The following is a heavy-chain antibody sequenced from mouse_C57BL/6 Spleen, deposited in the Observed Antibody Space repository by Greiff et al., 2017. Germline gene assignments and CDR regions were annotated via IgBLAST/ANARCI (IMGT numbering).Heavy chain of an antibody. V-gene: IGHV2-6-1*01. CDR3: ARHGYDGTWFAY. CDR2: IWSDGST. J-gene: IGHJ3*01. D-gene: IGHD2-14*01. Sequence: QVQLKESGPGLVAPSQSLSITCTVSGFSLTSYGVHWVRQPPGKGLAWLVVIWSDGSTTYNSALKSRLSISKDNSKSQVFLKMNSLQTDDTAMYYCARHGYDGTWFAYWGQGTLVTVSA. CDR1: GFSLTSYG.